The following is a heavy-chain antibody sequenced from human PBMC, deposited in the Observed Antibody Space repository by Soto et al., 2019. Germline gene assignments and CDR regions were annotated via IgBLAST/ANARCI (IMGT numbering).Heavy chain of an antibody. CDR1: GYTFTSYA. CDR3: ARGSLVVPAARWWFSP. J-gene: IGHJ5*01. Sequence: ASVKVSCKASGYTFTSYAMHWVRQAPGQRLEWMGWINAGNGNTKYSQKFQGRVTITRDTSASTAYMELSSLRSEDTAVYYCARGSLVVPAARWWFSPRAQRSLVTLSS. V-gene: IGHV1-3*01. CDR2: INAGNGNT. D-gene: IGHD2-2*01.